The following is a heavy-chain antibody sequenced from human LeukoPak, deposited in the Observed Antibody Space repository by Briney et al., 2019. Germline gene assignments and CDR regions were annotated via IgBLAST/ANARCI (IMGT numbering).Heavy chain of an antibody. CDR3: ARVPRGSSLLRVTKTAPHNWFDP. V-gene: IGHV3-21*01. J-gene: IGHJ5*02. CDR2: ISSSSSYI. Sequence: PGGSLRLSCAASGFTFSSYSMNWVRQAPGKGLEWVSSISSSSSYIYYADSVKGRFTISRDNAKNSLYLQMNSLRAEDTAVYYCARVPRGSSLLRVTKTAPHNWFDPWGQGTLVTVSS. CDR1: GFTFSSYS. D-gene: IGHD6-13*01.